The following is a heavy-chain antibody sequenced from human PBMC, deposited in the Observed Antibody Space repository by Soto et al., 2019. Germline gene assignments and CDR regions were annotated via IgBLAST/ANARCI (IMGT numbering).Heavy chain of an antibody. Sequence: EVQLLESGGGLVQPGGSLRLSCAASGFAFSSYAMSWVRQAPGKGLEWVSGISGSGDSTYYADSVRGRFTISRDNSKNTLYLQMNSLRAEDTAVYYCAKDRDGAAAGPTKFYGMDVWAKGPRSPSP. CDR2: ISGSGDST. CDR1: GFAFSSYA. J-gene: IGHJ6*02. D-gene: IGHD6-13*01. CDR3: AKDRDGAAAGPTKFYGMDV. V-gene: IGHV3-23*01.